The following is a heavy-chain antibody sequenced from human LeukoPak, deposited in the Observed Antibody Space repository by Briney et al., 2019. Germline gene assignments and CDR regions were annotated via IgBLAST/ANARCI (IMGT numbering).Heavy chain of an antibody. CDR1: GFTFSSYW. CDR2: IDQDGSEK. D-gene: IGHD1-26*01. CDR3: ARDSGGWELHFDY. V-gene: IGHV3-7*01. Sequence: GGSLRLSCAASGFTFSSYWMTWVRQAPGKGLEWVANIDQDGSEKYYVDSVKGRFTISRDNAKDSLYLQMNSLRAEDTAVYYCARDSGGWELHFDYWGQGTLVTVSS. J-gene: IGHJ4*02.